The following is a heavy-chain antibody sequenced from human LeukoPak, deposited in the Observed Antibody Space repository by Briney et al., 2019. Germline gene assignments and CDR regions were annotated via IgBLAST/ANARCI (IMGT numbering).Heavy chain of an antibody. D-gene: IGHD3-9*01. J-gene: IGHJ4*02. CDR3: AKVSEYYDILTGYYVGGFDY. V-gene: IGHV3-23*01. CDR2: ISGSGGST. CDR1: GFTFSSYA. Sequence: GGSLRLSCAASGFTFSSYAMSWVRQAPGKGLEWDSAISGSGGSTYYADSVKGRFTISRDNSKNTLYLQMNSLRAEDTAVYYCAKVSEYYDILTGYYVGGFDYWGQGTLVTVSS.